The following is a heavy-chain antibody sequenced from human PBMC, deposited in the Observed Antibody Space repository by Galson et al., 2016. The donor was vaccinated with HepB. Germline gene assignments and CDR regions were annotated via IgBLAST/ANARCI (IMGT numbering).Heavy chain of an antibody. V-gene: IGHV4-34*01. CDR3: AGVVVAATNWFDP. D-gene: IGHD2-15*01. CDR1: GGSFNAYY. J-gene: IGHJ5*02. Sequence: SETLSLTCGVDGGSFNAYYWSWTRQPPGKGLEWIGEINHSGDTKYNPSLKSRVTLSVDTSKNQFSLELTSMTAADTAVYYCAGVVVAATNWFDPWGQGTLVTVSS. CDR2: INHSGDT.